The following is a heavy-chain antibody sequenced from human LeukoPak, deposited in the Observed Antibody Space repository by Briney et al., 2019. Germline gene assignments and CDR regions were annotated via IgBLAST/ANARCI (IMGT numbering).Heavy chain of an antibody. V-gene: IGHV1-18*01. D-gene: IGHD2-2*01. CDR2: ISAYNGNT. CDR3: ARDPSWGPKVLGQLLFGYYYYGMDV. Sequence: GASVKVSCKASGYTFTSYGISWVRQAPGQGLEWMGWISAYNGNTNYAQKLQGRVTMTTDTSTSTAYMELRSLRSDDTAVYYCARDPSWGPKVLGQLLFGYYYYGMDVWGQGTTVTVSS. CDR1: GYTFTSYG. J-gene: IGHJ6*02.